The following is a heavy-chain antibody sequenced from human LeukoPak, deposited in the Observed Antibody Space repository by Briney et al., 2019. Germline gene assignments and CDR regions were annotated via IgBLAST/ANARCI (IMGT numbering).Heavy chain of an antibody. CDR1: GFTFSSDE. Sequence: PGGSLRLSCAASGFTFSSDEMNWVRQAPGKGLEWVSYISSSGTTIYYADSVKGRFAISRDNAKNSLYLQMNSLRAEDTAVYYCARGVEAAGTNWFDPWGQGTLVTVSS. J-gene: IGHJ5*02. V-gene: IGHV3-48*03. CDR2: ISSSGTTI. D-gene: IGHD6-13*01. CDR3: ARGVEAAGTNWFDP.